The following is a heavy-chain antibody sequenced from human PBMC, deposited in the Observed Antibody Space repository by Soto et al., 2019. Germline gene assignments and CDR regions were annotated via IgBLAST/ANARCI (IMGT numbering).Heavy chain of an antibody. CDR2: ASYSGRT. V-gene: IGHV4-39*01. CDR1: GGSFTSGAFY. CDR3: ASPFYFFPSSYSYHYRDV. J-gene: IGHJ6*03. D-gene: IGHD3-22*01. Sequence: SETLSLTCTVSGGSFTSGAFYWGWIRQPPGKGLEWIGSASYSGRTYYSPSLKSRATIFVDTARNQFSLRLSSVTAADTAVYYCASPFYFFPSSYSYHYRDVWGRGTTVTVPS.